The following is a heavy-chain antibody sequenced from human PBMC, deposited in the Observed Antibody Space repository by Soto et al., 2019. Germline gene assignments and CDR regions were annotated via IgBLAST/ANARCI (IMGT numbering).Heavy chain of an antibody. V-gene: IGHV4-34*01. CDR3: ARGQYYDSSGYYKPAGDENFDY. J-gene: IGHJ4*02. D-gene: IGHD3-22*01. CDR2: INHSGST. Sequence: TLSLTCAVYGGSFSGYYWSWIRQPPGKGLEWIGEINHSGSTNYNPSLKSRVTISVDTSKNQFSLKLSSVTAADTAVYYCARGQYYDSSGYYKPAGDENFDYWGQGTLVTVSS. CDR1: GGSFSGYY.